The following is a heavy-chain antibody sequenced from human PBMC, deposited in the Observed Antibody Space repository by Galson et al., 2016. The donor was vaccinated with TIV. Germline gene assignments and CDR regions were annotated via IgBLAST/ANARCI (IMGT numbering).Heavy chain of an antibody. Sequence: SVKVSCKASGGTFSSNIINWIRQAPGQGLEWMGGIIPHVGIANYAQRLKGRVTITVDKSTNTAYMELSSLRSEDTAMYYCATFAACGGDCYYFDYWGQGTLVTVSS. V-gene: IGHV1-69*10. D-gene: IGHD2-21*02. CDR2: IIPHVGIA. J-gene: IGHJ4*02. CDR1: GGTFSSNI. CDR3: ATFAACGGDCYYFDY.